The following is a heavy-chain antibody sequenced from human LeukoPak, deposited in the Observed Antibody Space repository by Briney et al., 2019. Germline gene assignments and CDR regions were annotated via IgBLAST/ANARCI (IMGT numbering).Heavy chain of an antibody. CDR1: GYTFTSYA. Sequence: ASVKVSCKASGYTFTSYAMHWVRQAPGQRLEWMGWINAGNGNTKYSQKFQGRVTITRDTSASTAYMELSSLRSEDTAVYYCARDITMKVHAFDIWGQGTMVTVSS. D-gene: IGHD3-22*01. CDR2: INAGNGNT. CDR3: ARDITMKVHAFDI. J-gene: IGHJ3*02. V-gene: IGHV1-3*01.